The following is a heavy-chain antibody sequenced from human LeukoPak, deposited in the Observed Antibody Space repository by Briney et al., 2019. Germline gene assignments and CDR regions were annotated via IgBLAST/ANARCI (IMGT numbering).Heavy chain of an antibody. J-gene: IGHJ4*02. CDR3: AREQPEGYFDY. Sequence: ASVKFSCKASGGTFSSYAISWVRQAPGQGLEWMGGIIPIFGTANYAQKFQGRVTITADESTSTAYMELSSLRSEDTAVYYCAREQPEGYFDYWGQGTLVTVSS. CDR1: GGTFSSYA. D-gene: IGHD1-14*01. V-gene: IGHV1-69*13. CDR2: IIPIFGTA.